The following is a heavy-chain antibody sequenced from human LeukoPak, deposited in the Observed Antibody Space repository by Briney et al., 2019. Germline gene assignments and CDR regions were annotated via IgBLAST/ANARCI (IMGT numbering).Heavy chain of an antibody. J-gene: IGHJ6*03. CDR3: ARVSKGYRRVYYYYYMDV. D-gene: IGHD2-2*01. V-gene: IGHV4-59*01. Sequence: PSETLSLTCTVSGGSISGYYWSWIRQPPGKGLEWVGYIYYSGRTDYNTSLKRRVTISVNTSKNQFSLKLSSVTAADTAVYYCARVSKGYRRVYYYYYMDVWGKGTTVTISS. CDR1: GGSISGYY. CDR2: IYYSGRT.